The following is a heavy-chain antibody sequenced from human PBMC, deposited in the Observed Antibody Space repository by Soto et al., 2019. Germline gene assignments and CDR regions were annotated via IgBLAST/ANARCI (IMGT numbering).Heavy chain of an antibody. CDR1: GGSISSSSYY. CDR2: IYYSGST. D-gene: IGHD3-3*01. V-gene: IGHV4-39*01. Sequence: PSETLSLTCTVSGGSISSSSYYWGWIRQPPGKGLEWIGSIYYSGSTNYNPSLKSRVTISVDTSKNQFSLKLSSVTAADTAVYYCARQYDFWSGRPTNYFDYWGQGTLVTVSS. J-gene: IGHJ4*02. CDR3: ARQYDFWSGRPTNYFDY.